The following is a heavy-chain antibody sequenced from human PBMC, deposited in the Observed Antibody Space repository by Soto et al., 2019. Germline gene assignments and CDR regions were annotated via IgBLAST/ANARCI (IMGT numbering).Heavy chain of an antibody. V-gene: IGHV1-46*01. J-gene: IGHJ4*02. Sequence: QVQLVQSGAEVKRPGASVKVSCKASGYTFTTYYMHWVRQAPGQGLEWLGIINPNGGSTTYAQKFQGRVTMTRDTSTSTVYLELSSLRSEDTAVHYCARAGYCSGGTCFHGNCDYWGQGTLVTVSA. CDR3: ARAGYCSGGTCFHGNCDY. CDR2: INPNGGST. CDR1: GYTFTTYY. D-gene: IGHD2-15*01.